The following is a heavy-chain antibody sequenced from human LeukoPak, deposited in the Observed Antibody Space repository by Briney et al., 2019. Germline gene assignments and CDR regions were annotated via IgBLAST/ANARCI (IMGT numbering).Heavy chain of an antibody. J-gene: IGHJ3*02. D-gene: IGHD2-2*01. CDR2: INPNSGGT. V-gene: IGHV1-2*02. CDR1: GYTFTGYY. CDR3: ARGSVVVVPAAFQTLRTDI. Sequence: GASVKVSCKASGYTFTGYYMHWVRQAPGQGLEWTGWINPNSGGTNYAQKFQGRVTMTRDTSISTAYMELSRLRSDDTAVYYCARGSVVVVPAAFQTLRTDIWGQGTMVTVSS.